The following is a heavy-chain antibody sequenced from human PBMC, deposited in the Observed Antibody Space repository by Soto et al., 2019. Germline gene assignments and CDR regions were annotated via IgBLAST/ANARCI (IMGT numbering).Heavy chain of an antibody. D-gene: IGHD3-22*01. Sequence: ASVKVSCKASGYTFTSYGISWVRQAPGRGLEWMGWISAYNGNTNYAQKLQGRVTMTTDTSTSTAYMELRSLRSDDTAVYYCARGHYYDSSGYYWPGAFDIWGQGTMVTVSS. CDR1: GYTFTSYG. V-gene: IGHV1-18*04. J-gene: IGHJ3*02. CDR2: ISAYNGNT. CDR3: ARGHYYDSSGYYWPGAFDI.